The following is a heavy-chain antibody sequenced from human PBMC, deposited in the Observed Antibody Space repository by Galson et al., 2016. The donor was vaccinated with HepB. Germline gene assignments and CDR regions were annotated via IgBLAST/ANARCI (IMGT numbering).Heavy chain of an antibody. CDR2: IYWDDDK. CDR3: AHSARVLSNY. D-gene: IGHD3-16*01. V-gene: IGHV2-5*02. J-gene: IGHJ1*01. CDR1: GFSLNTDGLA. Sequence: PALVKPTQTLTLTCTFSGFSLNTDGLAVGWVRQPPGKAPEWLALIYWDDDKRYTPSLKNRLTISKDTSGNLVVLTMTDLDPMDTATYFCAHSARVLSNYWGQGILVAVFS.